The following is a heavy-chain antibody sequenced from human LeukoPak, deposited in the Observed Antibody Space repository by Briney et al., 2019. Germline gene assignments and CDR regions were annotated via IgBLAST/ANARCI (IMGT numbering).Heavy chain of an antibody. V-gene: IGHV4-59*01. CDR1: ALSISSYY. D-gene: IGHD5-18*01. Sequence: PSETLSLTCTVSALSISSYYWSWLPQPPGKGLVWGGYIYYSGTTDYNPSLKSRVTISVDTSKNHFSLKLSSVTAADTAVYYCARDQRIGGYSYGYVNWGQGTLVTVSS. J-gene: IGHJ4*02. CDR3: ARDQRIGGYSYGYVN. CDR2: IYYSGTT.